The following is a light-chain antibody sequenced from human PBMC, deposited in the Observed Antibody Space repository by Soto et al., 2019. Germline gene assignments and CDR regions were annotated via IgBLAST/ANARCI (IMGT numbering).Light chain of an antibody. CDR3: QKYNSAPWT. CDR1: QGISSY. V-gene: IGKV1-8*01. CDR2: AAS. Sequence: AILMTQSPSSLSASTGDRVTITWRASQGISSYLAWYQQKPGKAPKLLIYAASTLQSGVPSRFSGGGSGTDFTLTISSLQPEDVATYYCQKYNSAPWTFGQGTKVDIK. J-gene: IGKJ1*01.